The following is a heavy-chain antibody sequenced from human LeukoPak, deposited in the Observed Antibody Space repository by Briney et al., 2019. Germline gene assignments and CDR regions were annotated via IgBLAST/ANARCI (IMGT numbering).Heavy chain of an antibody. CDR1: GFTFSDSS. CDR3: ARVDTYYYDSRLMYYFDY. V-gene: IGHV3-11*01. J-gene: IGHJ4*02. Sequence: PGGSLRLSCAASGFTFSDSSMNWIRQAPGKGLEWVSHIGSSVSTIYYADSVRGRFTISRDNARNSLYLQMNSLRAEDTAVYYCARVDTYYYDSRLMYYFDYWGQGTLVTVSS. D-gene: IGHD3-22*01. CDR2: IGSSVSTI.